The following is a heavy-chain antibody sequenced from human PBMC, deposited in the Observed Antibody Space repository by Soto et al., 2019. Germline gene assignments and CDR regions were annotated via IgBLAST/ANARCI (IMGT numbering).Heavy chain of an antibody. CDR2: IYYSGST. V-gene: IGHV4-61*08. CDR3: ARAYGDYVFDY. CDR1: GGSISSGGYY. Sequence: PSETLSLTCAVSGGSISSGGYYWSWIRQPPGKGLEWIGYIYYSGSTNYSPSLKSRVTISVDTSKNQFSLKLSSVTAADTAVYYCARAYGDYVFDYWGQGTLVTVSS. D-gene: IGHD4-17*01. J-gene: IGHJ4*02.